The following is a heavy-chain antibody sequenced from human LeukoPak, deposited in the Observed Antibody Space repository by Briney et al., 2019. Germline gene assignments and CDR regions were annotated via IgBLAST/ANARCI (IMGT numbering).Heavy chain of an antibody. J-gene: IGHJ4*02. D-gene: IGHD6-13*01. CDR1: GGSISSGGYY. CDR2: IYYSGST. CDR3: ARGRAAARTFDY. Sequence: PSETLSLTCTVSGGSISSGGYYGSWIRQHPGKGLEWIGYIYYSGSTYYNPSLKSRVTISVDTSKNQFSLKLSSVTAADTAVYYCARGRAAARTFDYWGQGTLVTVSS. V-gene: IGHV4-31*03.